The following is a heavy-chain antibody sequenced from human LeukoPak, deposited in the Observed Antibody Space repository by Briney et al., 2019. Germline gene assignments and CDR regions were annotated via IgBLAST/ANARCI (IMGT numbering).Heavy chain of an antibody. D-gene: IGHD2-15*01. Sequence: SETLPLTCTVSGGSISSYYWSWIRQPAGKGLEWIGRIYTSGSTNYNPSLKSRVTMSVDTSKNQFSLKLSSVTAADTAVYYCARSVEGYCSGGSCYSYYYYMDVWGKGTTVTVSS. CDR3: ARSVEGYCSGGSCYSYYYYMDV. CDR1: GGSISSYY. J-gene: IGHJ6*03. CDR2: IYTSGST. V-gene: IGHV4-4*07.